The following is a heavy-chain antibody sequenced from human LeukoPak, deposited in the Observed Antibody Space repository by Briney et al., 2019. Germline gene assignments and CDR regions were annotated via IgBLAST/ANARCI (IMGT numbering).Heavy chain of an antibody. V-gene: IGHV4-39*07. CDR3: AGKYYYDTSGYFYVDY. CDR1: GGSISSSSYY. D-gene: IGHD3-22*01. J-gene: IGHJ4*02. Sequence: SETLSPTCTVSGGSISSSSYYWGWIRQPPGKGLEWIGSIYYSGSTYYNPSLKSRVTISLDMSKNQFSLRLRSVTAADTAVYYCAGKYYYDTSGYFYVDYWGQGTLVTVSS. CDR2: IYYSGST.